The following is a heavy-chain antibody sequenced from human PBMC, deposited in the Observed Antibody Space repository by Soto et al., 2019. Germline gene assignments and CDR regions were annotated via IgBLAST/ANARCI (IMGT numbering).Heavy chain of an antibody. V-gene: IGHV3-30*18. D-gene: IGHD1-7*01. CDR1: GFNFDNYG. CDR2: ITYDGSNK. J-gene: IGHJ4*02. Sequence: PVGSLRLSFQASGFNFDNYGMHWVRQAPGKGLEWVAVITYDGSNKYYAGTGKGRFTISRDNSKNTLSLHLNTLKPEDTAVYHCAKDRVGGTFYTPLGFWGQGTLVTVSS. CDR3: AKDRVGGTFYTPLGF.